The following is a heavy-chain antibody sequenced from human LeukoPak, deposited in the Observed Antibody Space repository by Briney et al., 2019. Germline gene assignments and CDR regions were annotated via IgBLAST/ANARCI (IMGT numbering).Heavy chain of an antibody. CDR1: GGTFSSYA. CDR2: IIPIFGTA. CDR3: AREERYYDFWSGYYTGISNWFDP. Sequence: SVKVSCRASGGTFSSYAISWVRQAPGQGLEWMGGIIPIFGTANYAQKFQGRVTITVDESTSTAYMELSSLRSEDTAVYYCAREERYYDFWSGYYTGISNWFDPWGQGTLVTVSS. J-gene: IGHJ5*02. V-gene: IGHV1-69*13. D-gene: IGHD3-3*01.